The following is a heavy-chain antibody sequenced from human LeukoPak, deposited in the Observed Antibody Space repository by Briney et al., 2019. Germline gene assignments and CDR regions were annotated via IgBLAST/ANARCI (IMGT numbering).Heavy chain of an antibody. Sequence: PGGSLRLSCAASGFTFSSYSMNWVRQAPGKGLEWVSSISSSSSYIYYADSVKGRFTISRDNAKNSLYLQMNSLKTDDTAVYYCTRGVYQLLYFDYWGQGALVTVSS. CDR3: TRGVYQLLYFDY. CDR2: ISSSSSYI. D-gene: IGHD6-13*01. J-gene: IGHJ4*02. CDR1: GFTFSSYS. V-gene: IGHV3-21*03.